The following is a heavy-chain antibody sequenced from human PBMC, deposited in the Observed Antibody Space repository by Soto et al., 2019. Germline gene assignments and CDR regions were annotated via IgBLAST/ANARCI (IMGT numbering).Heavy chain of an antibody. J-gene: IGHJ5*02. D-gene: IGHD4-4*01. CDR3: AKDSRGSKVTTFRRPSRNWFDP. Sequence: EVQLLESGGGLVQPGGSLRLSCAASGFTFSSYAMSWVRQAPGKGLEWVSAISGSGGSTYYADSVKGRFTISRDNSKNTLYLKMNSLRAEDTAVYYCAKDSRGSKVTTFRRPSRNWFDPWGQGTLVTVSS. CDR1: GFTFSSYA. V-gene: IGHV3-23*01. CDR2: ISGSGGST.